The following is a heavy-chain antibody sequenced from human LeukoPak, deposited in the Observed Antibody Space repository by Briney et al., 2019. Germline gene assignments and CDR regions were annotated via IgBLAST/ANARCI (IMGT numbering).Heavy chain of an antibody. V-gene: IGHV4-39*02. CDR3: ARDGDYYDSSGYTNYFDY. CDR2: IYYSGST. Sequence: SETLSLTCTVSGGSISSSSYYWGWIRQPPGKGLEWIGYIYYSGSTYYNPSLKSRVTMSVDTSKNQFSLKLTSVTAADTAVYYCARDGDYYDSSGYTNYFDYWGQGTLVTVSS. D-gene: IGHD3-22*01. J-gene: IGHJ4*02. CDR1: GGSISSSSYY.